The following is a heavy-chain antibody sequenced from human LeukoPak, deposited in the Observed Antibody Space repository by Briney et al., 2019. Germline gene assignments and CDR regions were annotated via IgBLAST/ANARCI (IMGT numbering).Heavy chain of an antibody. J-gene: IGHJ3*02. CDR1: GFTFSSYS. CDR2: ISSSSSYI. V-gene: IGHV3-21*01. Sequence: PGGSLRLSCAASGFTFSSYSMNWVRQAPGKGLEWVSSISSSSSYIYYADSVKGRFTISRDNAKNSLYLQMNSLRAEDTAVYYCARDKVGSTDYHVAFEIWGQGTVVTVSS. D-gene: IGHD1-26*01. CDR3: ARDKVGSTDYHVAFEI.